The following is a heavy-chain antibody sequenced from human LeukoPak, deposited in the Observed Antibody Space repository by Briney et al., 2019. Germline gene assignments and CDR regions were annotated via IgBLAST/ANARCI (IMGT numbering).Heavy chain of an antibody. CDR3: ARDLVGAYYYGSGSYSYDAFDI. V-gene: IGHV4-4*07. D-gene: IGHD3-10*01. CDR2: IYSSGGT. Sequence: SETLSLTCTLSGGSISSYYWNWIRQPAGKGLAWNGRIYSSGGTNYNPSLKSRVTMSIDTSKHQFSLTLRSVTAADTAVYYCARDLVGAYYYGSGSYSYDAFDIWGQGTMVTVSS. CDR1: GGSISSYY. J-gene: IGHJ3*02.